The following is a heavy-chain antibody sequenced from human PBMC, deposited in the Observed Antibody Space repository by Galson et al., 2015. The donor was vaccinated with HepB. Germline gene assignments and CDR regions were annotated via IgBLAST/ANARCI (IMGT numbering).Heavy chain of an antibody. CDR1: GNTFSSHG. D-gene: IGHD3-10*01. V-gene: IGHV3-33*04. CDR2: IWYDGSKD. Sequence: SLRLSCAASGNTFSSHGMQWVRQAPGKGLEWVALIWYDGSKDYYLESVKGRFAVSRDNSKNILYLQMNSLRAEDTAVYYCARYYGNYRAFDYWGQGTLVTVSS. J-gene: IGHJ4*02. CDR3: ARYYGNYRAFDY.